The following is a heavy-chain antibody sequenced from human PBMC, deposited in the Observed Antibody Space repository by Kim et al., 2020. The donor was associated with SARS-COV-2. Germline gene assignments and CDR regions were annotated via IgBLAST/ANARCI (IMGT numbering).Heavy chain of an antibody. D-gene: IGHD2-8*01. V-gene: IGHV3-33*06. CDR2: IWYDGIIK. CDR1: GFTFSSYG. Sequence: GGSLRLSCAASGFTFSSYGMHWVRQAPGKGLEWVAVIWYDGIIKNYADPVKGRFNISRDNSNNMLYLQMNSLRAGDTATYYCDKDDTDGKPGGSLGQGARVTVS. CDR3: DKDDTDGKPGGS. J-gene: IGHJ5*02.